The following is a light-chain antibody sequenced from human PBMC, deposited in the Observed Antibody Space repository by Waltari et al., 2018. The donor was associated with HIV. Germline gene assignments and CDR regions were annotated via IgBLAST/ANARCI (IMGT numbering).Light chain of an antibody. CDR1: DTDFRLSKF. Sequence: AVTQPASVSGLPGQSTTISCTGDDTDFRLSKFVPWYQQHSGKPPRLILYDVDSRASGVSDRFSGSMSGNTASLTISGLRAEDEGHYYCASFTGDNTVMFGGGTEVTVL. CDR3: ASFTGDNTVM. V-gene: IGLV2-14*03. J-gene: IGLJ3*02. CDR2: DVD.